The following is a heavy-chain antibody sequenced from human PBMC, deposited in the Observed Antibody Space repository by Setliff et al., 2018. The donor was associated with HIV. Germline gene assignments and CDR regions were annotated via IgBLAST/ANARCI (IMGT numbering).Heavy chain of an antibody. Sequence: ASETLSLTCTVSGGSISSSNYYWGWIRQPPGKGLEWIGSIYYSGNTYYNPSLKSRVTIPVDTSKNQFSLKLTSVTAADTAVYYCARHGITKIVVATPDTIDYWGQGTLVTVSS. CDR1: GGSISSSNYY. CDR3: ARHGITKIVVATPDTIDY. D-gene: IGHD3-22*01. V-gene: IGHV4-39*01. CDR2: IYYSGNT. J-gene: IGHJ4*02.